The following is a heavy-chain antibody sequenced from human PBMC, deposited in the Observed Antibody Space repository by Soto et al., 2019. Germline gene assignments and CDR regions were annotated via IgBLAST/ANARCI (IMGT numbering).Heavy chain of an antibody. Sequence: QVQLVQSGAEVKKPGASVKVSCKASGYTFTSYDINWVRQATGQGLEWMGWMNPNSGNTDYAQKFQGRVTMTRNTSMSTAHLELSSLCSEDTAVYYCATEKSSWYDYWGQGTRVTVSS. CDR3: ATEKSSWYDY. CDR2: MNPNSGNT. V-gene: IGHV1-8*01. D-gene: IGHD6-13*01. J-gene: IGHJ4*02. CDR1: GYTFTSYD.